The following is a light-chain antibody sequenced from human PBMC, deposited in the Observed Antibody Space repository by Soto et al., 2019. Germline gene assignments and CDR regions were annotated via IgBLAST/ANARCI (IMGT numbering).Light chain of an antibody. J-gene: IGKJ4*01. Sequence: DIQMTQSPSSLSASVGDRVTITCQASQDITRYLSWYQQKPGQAPKLLISDASNLESGVPSRFSGSGSGTDFTFTISSLQPQDIATYFCQQYDDLPLTFGGGTKVEIK. CDR2: DAS. CDR3: QQYDDLPLT. V-gene: IGKV1-33*01. CDR1: QDITRY.